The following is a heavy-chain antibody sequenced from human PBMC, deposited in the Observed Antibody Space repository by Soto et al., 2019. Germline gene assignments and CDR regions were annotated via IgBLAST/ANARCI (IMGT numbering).Heavy chain of an antibody. CDR1: GDSISNGYYN. Sequence: QVQLQESGPGLVEPSQTLSLTCTVSGDSISNGYYNWSWIRQPPGKDLEWIGHIYYSVNTYSNPSLTSLVTIFADTSKNPFTLKLSSVTAADTAVYSGARGPSGDKVDYWGQGTLGSVSS. CDR3: ARGPSGDKVDY. CDR2: IYYSVNT. V-gene: IGHV4-30-4*01. J-gene: IGHJ4*02. D-gene: IGHD3-10*01.